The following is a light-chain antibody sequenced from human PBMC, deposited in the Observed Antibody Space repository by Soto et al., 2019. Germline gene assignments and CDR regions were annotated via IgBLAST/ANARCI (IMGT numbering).Light chain of an antibody. CDR3: QHYNSYSEA. J-gene: IGKJ1*01. CDR1: QTISSW. Sequence: DIHMTQYDATLIGFXCGGVTITXXASQTISSWLAWYQQKPGKAPKLLIYKASTLKSGVPSRFSGSGSGTEFTLTISSLQPDDFATYYCQHYNSYSEAFGQG. V-gene: IGKV1-5*03. CDR2: KAS.